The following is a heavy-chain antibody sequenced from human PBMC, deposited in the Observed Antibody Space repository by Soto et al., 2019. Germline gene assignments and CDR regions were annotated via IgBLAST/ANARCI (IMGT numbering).Heavy chain of an antibody. J-gene: IGHJ5*02. CDR1: GGSISSSSYY. Sequence: PSETLSLTCTVSGGSISSSSYYWGWIRQPPGKGLEWIGSIYYSGSTYYNPSLKSRVTISVDTSKNQFSLKLSSVTAADTAVYYCASEDYDSSGYYHAARYNWFDPWGQGTLVTVSS. CDR3: ASEDYDSSGYYHAARYNWFDP. D-gene: IGHD3-22*01. CDR2: IYYSGST. V-gene: IGHV4-39*01.